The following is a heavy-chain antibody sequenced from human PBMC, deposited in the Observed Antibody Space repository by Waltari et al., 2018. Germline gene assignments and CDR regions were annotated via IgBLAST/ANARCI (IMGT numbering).Heavy chain of an antibody. J-gene: IGHJ4*02. CDR1: GFAVTRHY. Sequence: EVQLVESGGGLIQAGDSLRLSCASSGFAVTRHYMTWVRQAPGKGLGWVAIIYSSGDTFYADSVRGRFSISSDSSKNMLFLQMHSLRGEDTAVYYCAGGDLDVSGWYNYWGQGTLVTVSS. CDR3: AGGDLDVSGWYNY. CDR2: IYSSGDT. V-gene: IGHV3-53*01. D-gene: IGHD6-19*01.